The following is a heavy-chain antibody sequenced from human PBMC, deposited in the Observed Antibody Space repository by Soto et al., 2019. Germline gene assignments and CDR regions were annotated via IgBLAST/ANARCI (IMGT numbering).Heavy chain of an antibody. Sequence: SEILSLTCTVSGGSISSYYWSWIRQPPGKGLEWIGYIYYSGSTNYNPSLKSRVTISVDTSKNQFSLKLSSVTAADTAVYYCARHDRTTVDYWGQGTLVTVSS. CDR3: ARHDRTTVDY. V-gene: IGHV4-59*08. CDR1: GGSISSYY. CDR2: IYYSGST. D-gene: IGHD4-17*01. J-gene: IGHJ4*02.